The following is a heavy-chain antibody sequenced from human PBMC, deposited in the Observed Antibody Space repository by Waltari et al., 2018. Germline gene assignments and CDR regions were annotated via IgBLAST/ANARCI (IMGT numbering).Heavy chain of an antibody. CDR1: GYTFTDYY. CDR2: VDPEDDEK. V-gene: IGHV1-69-2*01. D-gene: IGHD3-22*01. CDR3: ATLYDSSGYYYVPFDP. J-gene: IGHJ5*02. Sequence: EVQLVQSGAEVKKPGATVKISCKASGYTFTDYYLHWVQQAPGKGLEWMGRVDPEDDEKIYAEKFQGRVTITADTSTDTAYMELSSLRSEDTAVYYCATLYDSSGYYYVPFDPWGQGTLVTVSS.